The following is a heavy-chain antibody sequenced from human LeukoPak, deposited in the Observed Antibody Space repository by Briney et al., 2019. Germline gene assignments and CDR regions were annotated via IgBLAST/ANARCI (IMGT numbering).Heavy chain of an antibody. CDR3: ATLGGLSGSYYYYGMDV. CDR1: GYTLTELS. V-gene: IGHV1-24*01. J-gene: IGHJ6*02. CDR2: FDPEDGET. Sequence: ASVKVSCKVSGYTLTELSMHWARQAPGKGLEWMGGFDPEDGETIYAQKFQGRVTMTEDTSTDTAYMELSSLRSEDTAVYYCATLGGLSGSYYYYGMDVWGQGTTVTVSS. D-gene: IGHD3-22*01.